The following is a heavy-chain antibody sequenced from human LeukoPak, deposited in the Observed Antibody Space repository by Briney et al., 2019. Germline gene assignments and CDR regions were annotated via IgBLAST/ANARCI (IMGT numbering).Heavy chain of an antibody. D-gene: IGHD6-19*01. Sequence: GGSLRLSCAASGFTFDDYAMHWVRQAPGKGLEWVSGISWNSGSIGYADSVKGRFTISRDNAKNSLYLQTNSLRAEDAALYYCAKDKSYSSGWYSGFDYWGQGTLVTVSS. CDR1: GFTFDDYA. CDR2: ISWNSGSI. J-gene: IGHJ4*02. V-gene: IGHV3-9*01. CDR3: AKDKSYSSGWYSGFDY.